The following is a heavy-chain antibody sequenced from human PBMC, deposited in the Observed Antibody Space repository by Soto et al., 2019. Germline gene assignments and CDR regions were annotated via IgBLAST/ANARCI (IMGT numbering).Heavy chain of an antibody. V-gene: IGHV4-59*01. Sequence: PSETLSLTCTVSGGSISSYYWSWIRQPPGKGLEWIGYIYYSGSTNYNPSLKSRVTISVDTSKDQFSLKLSSVTAADTAVYYCAGAGMFPLDFDYWGQGTLVTVSS. CDR2: IYYSGST. CDR1: GGSISSYY. CDR3: AGAGMFPLDFDY. D-gene: IGHD3-10*02. J-gene: IGHJ4*02.